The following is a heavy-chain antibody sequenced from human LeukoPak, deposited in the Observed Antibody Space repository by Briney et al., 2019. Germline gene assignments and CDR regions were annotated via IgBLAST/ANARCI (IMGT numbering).Heavy chain of an antibody. D-gene: IGHD3-9*01. CDR2: IYSGGST. J-gene: IGHJ4*02. Sequence: GGSLRLSCAASGFTVSSNYMSWVRQAPGKGLEWVSVIYSGGSTYYADSVKGRFTISRDNSKNTLYLQMNSLRAEDTAVYYCASRRINYDILTGYSLDWGQGTLVTVSS. V-gene: IGHV3-66*01. CDR1: GFTVSSNY. CDR3: ASRRINYDILTGYSLD.